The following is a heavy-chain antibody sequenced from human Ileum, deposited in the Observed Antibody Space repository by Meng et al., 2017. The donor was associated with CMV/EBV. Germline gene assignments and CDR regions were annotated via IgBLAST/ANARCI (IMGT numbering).Heavy chain of an antibody. CDR2: IKQDGSEK. D-gene: IGHD3-3*01. J-gene: IGHJ3*02. CDR3: AREAIYYDFWSGYSNHDAFDI. Sequence: GGSLRLSCAASGFTFSSYWMSWVRQAPGKGLEWVANIKQDGSEKYYVDSVKGRFTISRDNAKNSLYLQMNSLRAEDTAVYYCAREAIYYDFWSGYSNHDAFDIWGQGTMVT. CDR1: GFTFSSYW. V-gene: IGHV3-7*01.